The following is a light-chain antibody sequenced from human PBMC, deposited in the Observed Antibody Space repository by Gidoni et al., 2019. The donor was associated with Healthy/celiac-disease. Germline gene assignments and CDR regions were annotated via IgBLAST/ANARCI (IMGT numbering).Light chain of an antibody. CDR3: QQYNSYSSL. Sequence: DIQMTQSPSTLSASVGDRVTITCRASQSISSWLAWYQQKPGKAPKPLIYKASSLESGVPSRFSGSGSGTEFTLTISSLQPDDFATYYCQQYNSYSSLFGQGTKVEIK. CDR1: QSISSW. J-gene: IGKJ1*01. CDR2: KAS. V-gene: IGKV1-5*03.